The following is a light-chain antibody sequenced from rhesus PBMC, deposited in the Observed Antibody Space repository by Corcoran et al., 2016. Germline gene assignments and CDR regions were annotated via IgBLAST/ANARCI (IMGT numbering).Light chain of an antibody. CDR3: RQYSGWNIS. CDR1: QSFSSY. CDR2: GAS. V-gene: IGKV3S9*01. J-gene: IGKJ2*01. Sequence: EIVMTQSPATLSVSPGERATFSCRASQSFSSYVAWYQQKPEQAPRLLLYGASSRATGNPDRFTGSGSGTDFTLIINSLDPEGVGVYYCRQYSGWNISFGQRTKVEIK.